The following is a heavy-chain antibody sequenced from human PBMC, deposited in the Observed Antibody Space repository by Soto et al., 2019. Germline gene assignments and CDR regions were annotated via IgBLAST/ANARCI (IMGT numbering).Heavy chain of an antibody. Sequence: EVQLVESGGGLVQPGGSLRLSCAASGLTFSSYWMSWVRQAPGKGLEWVANVNQDGSENYYVDSVKGRFTISRDNSKKALILQMNSLRAEDTAVYYCARDISNPKGRFDPWGQGTLVTVSS. J-gene: IGHJ5*02. D-gene: IGHD4-4*01. V-gene: IGHV3-7*01. CDR3: ARDISNPKGRFDP. CDR2: VNQDGSEN. CDR1: GLTFSSYW.